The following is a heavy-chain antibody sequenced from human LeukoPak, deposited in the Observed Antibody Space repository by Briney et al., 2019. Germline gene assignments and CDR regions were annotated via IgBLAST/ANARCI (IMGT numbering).Heavy chain of an antibody. V-gene: IGHV3-9*01. CDR3: TKARYYADAFDY. D-gene: IGHD3-16*01. CDR1: GFTFDDYA. J-gene: IGHJ4*02. Sequence: GGPLRLSCAASGFTFDDYAMHWVRQAPGKGLEWVSGISWNSGSIGYADSVKGRFTISRDNAKNSLYLQMNSLRAEDTALYYCTKARYYADAFDYWGQGTLVTVSS. CDR2: ISWNSGSI.